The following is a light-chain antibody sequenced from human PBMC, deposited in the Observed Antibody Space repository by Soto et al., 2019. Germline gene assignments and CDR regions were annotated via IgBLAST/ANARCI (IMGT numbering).Light chain of an antibody. CDR3: AAWDDSLSGVA. Sequence: QSVLTQPPSASGTPGQRVTISCSGSSSNIGSNYVYWYQQLPGTSPKLLIYSNNQRPSGVPDRFSGSKSGTSGSLAISGLRSEDEADYYCAAWDDSLSGVAFGGGTKLTVL. J-gene: IGLJ2*01. CDR1: SSNIGSNY. CDR2: SNN. V-gene: IGLV1-47*01.